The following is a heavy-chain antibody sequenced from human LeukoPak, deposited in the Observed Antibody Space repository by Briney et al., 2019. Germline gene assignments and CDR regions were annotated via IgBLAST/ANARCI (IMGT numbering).Heavy chain of an antibody. D-gene: IGHD3-22*01. Sequence: ASVKVSCEASGYTFTGYYMHWVRQAPGQGLEWMGWINPNSGGTNYAQKFQGRVTMTRDTSISTAYMELSRLRSDDTAVYYCARLGLAYYDSSGFDYWGQGTLVTVSS. CDR3: ARLGLAYYDSSGFDY. CDR1: GYTFTGYY. CDR2: INPNSGGT. J-gene: IGHJ4*02. V-gene: IGHV1-2*02.